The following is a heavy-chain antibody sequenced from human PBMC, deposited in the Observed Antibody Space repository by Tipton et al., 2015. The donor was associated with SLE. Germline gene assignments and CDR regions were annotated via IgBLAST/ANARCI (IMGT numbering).Heavy chain of an antibody. CDR3: ARGRGIAAGVDFQH. V-gene: IGHV4-59*01. CDR1: GGSISSYY. CDR2: IYYSGST. J-gene: IGHJ1*01. Sequence: TLSLTCTVSGGSISSYYWNWIRQPPGKGLEWIGYIYYSGSTNYNPSLKSRVTISLDTSKNQFSLKLSSVTAADTAVYYCARGRGIAAGVDFQHWGQGALVTVSS. D-gene: IGHD6-13*01.